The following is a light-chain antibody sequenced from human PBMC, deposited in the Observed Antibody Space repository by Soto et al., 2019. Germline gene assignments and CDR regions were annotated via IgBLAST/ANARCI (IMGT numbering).Light chain of an antibody. Sequence: QSALTQPAFVSGSPGQSITISCAGTSRDIGTYNYVSWYQQHPGKAPKLLICDVSNRPSGVSDRFSGSKSGNTASLTISGLQAEYEADYYCSSYTSSSTLYVVFGGGTKVTVL. J-gene: IGLJ2*01. CDR2: DVS. V-gene: IGLV2-14*01. CDR3: SSYTSSSTLYVV. CDR1: SRDIGTYNY.